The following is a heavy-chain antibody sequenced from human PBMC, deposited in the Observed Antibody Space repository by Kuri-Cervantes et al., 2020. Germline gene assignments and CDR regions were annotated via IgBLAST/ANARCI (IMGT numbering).Heavy chain of an antibody. Sequence: GGSLRLSCAASGFTFSSYCMNWVRQAPGKGLEWVSYISSSSSTIYYADSVKGRFTISRDNAKNSLYLQMNSLRDEDTAVYYCAREVYCSSTSCYWDLSYYYGMDVWGQGTTVTVSS. CDR2: ISSSSSTI. J-gene: IGHJ6*02. V-gene: IGHV3-48*02. CDR1: GFTFSSYC. CDR3: AREVYCSSTSCYWDLSYYYGMDV. D-gene: IGHD2-2*01.